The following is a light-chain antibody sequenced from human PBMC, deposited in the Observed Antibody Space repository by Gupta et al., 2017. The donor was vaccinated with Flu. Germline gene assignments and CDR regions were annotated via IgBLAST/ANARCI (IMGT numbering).Light chain of an antibody. CDR3: QQRSNWPLT. CDR1: QSVSSY. Sequence: EIVLTQSPATLSLSPGERATLSCRASQSVSSYLAWYQQKPGQAPRLLIYDASNRATGIPARFSGSWSGTDFTLTISSLEPEDFAVYYFQQRSNWPLTFGGGTKVEIK. V-gene: IGKV3-11*01. J-gene: IGKJ4*01. CDR2: DAS.